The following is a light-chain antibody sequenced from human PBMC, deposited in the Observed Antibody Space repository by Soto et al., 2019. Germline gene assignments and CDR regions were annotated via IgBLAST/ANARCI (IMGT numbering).Light chain of an antibody. CDR2: DVR. J-gene: IGLJ2*01. V-gene: IGLV2-14*03. Sequence: QSALTQPASVSGSPGQSITISCTGSSSDVGGYNYVSWYQQHPGKAPKVMIYDVRNRPSGVSNRFSGSKSGNTASLTISGLQAEDEADYYCSSYTSSGTLVFGGGTKVTVL. CDR3: SSYTSSGTLV. CDR1: SSDVGGYNY.